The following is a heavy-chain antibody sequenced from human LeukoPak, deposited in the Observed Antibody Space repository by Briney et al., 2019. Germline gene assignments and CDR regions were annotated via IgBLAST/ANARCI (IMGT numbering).Heavy chain of an antibody. CDR2: IIPIFGTA. D-gene: IGHD2-2*01. CDR1: GGTFSSYA. J-gene: IGHJ3*02. V-gene: IGHV1-69*13. CDR3: AEMIGYCSGTSCYAGWNAFDI. Sequence: SVKVSCKASGGTFSSYAISWVRQAPGQGLEWMGGIIPIFGTANYAQKFQGRVTITADEPTSTAYMELSSLRSEDTAVYYCAEMIGYCSGTSCYAGWNAFDIWGQGTMVTVSS.